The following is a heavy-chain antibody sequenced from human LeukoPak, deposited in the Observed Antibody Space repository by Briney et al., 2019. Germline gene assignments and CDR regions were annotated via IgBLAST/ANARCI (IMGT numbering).Heavy chain of an antibody. Sequence: GGSLKLSCAASGFTFSGSAMHWVRQASGKGLEWVGRIRSKANGYTTAYGTSVKGRFTISRDDSQRATYVQMNSLKIEDTAVYYCTRLAGGDAFDIWGPGTMVTVSS. J-gene: IGHJ3*02. V-gene: IGHV3-73*01. CDR3: TRLAGGDAFDI. CDR1: GFTFSGSA. D-gene: IGHD2-15*01. CDR2: IRSKANGYTT.